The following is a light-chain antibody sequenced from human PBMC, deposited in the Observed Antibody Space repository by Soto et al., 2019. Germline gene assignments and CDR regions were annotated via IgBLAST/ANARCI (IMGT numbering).Light chain of an antibody. J-gene: IGLJ1*01. CDR1: NSNIGTNT. CDR2: TNN. V-gene: IGLV1-44*01. CDR3: AAWDDSLGAYV. Sequence: QSVLTQPLSASATPGQRVTISCSGRNSNIGTNTVNWYQQLPGTAPRLLIYTNNQRPSGVPQRFSGSKTGTSASLAIGGLQSEDGADYYCAAWDDSLGAYVFGTGTKVTVL.